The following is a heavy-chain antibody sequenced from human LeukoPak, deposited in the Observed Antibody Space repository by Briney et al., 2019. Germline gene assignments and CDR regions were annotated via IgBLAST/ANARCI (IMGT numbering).Heavy chain of an antibody. V-gene: IGHV4-38-2*02. CDR2: IYHSGST. D-gene: IGHD3-10*01. J-gene: IGHJ4*02. Sequence: SETLSLTCTVSGFCLSNGYYWGWIRQPPGKGLERIGNIYHSGSTYYNPSFKSRVTISVDTSKNQFSLELTSVTAADTAVYYCARVTHYYDSGSYPYWGQGTLVIVSS. CDR3: ARVTHYYDSGSYPY. CDR1: GFCLSNGYY.